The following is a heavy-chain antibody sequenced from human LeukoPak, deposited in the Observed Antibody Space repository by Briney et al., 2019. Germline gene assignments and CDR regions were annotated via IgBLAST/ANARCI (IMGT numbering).Heavy chain of an antibody. CDR2: ISYDGSNK. J-gene: IGHJ5*02. CDR1: GFTFSSYG. D-gene: IGHD6-13*01. CDR3: AKDYRAAASPSPSWFDP. Sequence: GGSLRLSCAASGFTFSSYGMHWVRQAPGKGLEWVAVISYDGSNKYYADSEKGRFTISRDNSKNTLYLQMNSLRAEDTAVYYCAKDYRAAASPSPSWFDPWGQGTLVTVSS. V-gene: IGHV3-30*18.